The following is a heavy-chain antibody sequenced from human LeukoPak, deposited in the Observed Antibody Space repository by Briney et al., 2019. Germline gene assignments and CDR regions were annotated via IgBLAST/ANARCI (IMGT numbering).Heavy chain of an antibody. CDR1: GFTVSSNY. V-gene: IGHV3-53*01. CDR3: AKVKGAIEYSSSGFDY. Sequence: GGSLRLSCAASGFTVSSNYMSWVRQAPGKGLEWVSVIYSGGSTYYADSVKGRFTISRDNSKNTLYLQMKSLRAEDTAVYYCAKVKGAIEYSSSGFDYWGQGTLVTVSS. J-gene: IGHJ4*02. D-gene: IGHD6-6*01. CDR2: IYSGGST.